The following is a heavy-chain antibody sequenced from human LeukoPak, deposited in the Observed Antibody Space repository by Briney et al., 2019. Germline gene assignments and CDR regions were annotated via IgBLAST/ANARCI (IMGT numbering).Heavy chain of an antibody. CDR3: ARALYYDFWSGYYGAYYYYMDV. Sequence: ASVKVSCKASGYTFTSYGISWVRQAPGQGLEWMGWISAYNGNTNYAQKLQGRVTMTTDTSTSTAYMELRSLRSDDTAVYCCARALYYDFWSGYYGAYYYYMDVWGKGTTVTVSS. CDR2: ISAYNGNT. CDR1: GYTFTSYG. D-gene: IGHD3-3*01. V-gene: IGHV1-18*01. J-gene: IGHJ6*03.